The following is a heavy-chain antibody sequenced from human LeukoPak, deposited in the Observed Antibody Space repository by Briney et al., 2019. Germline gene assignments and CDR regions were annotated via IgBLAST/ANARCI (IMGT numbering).Heavy chain of an antibody. CDR3: ARGVRRGDCSTSCYYYYYMDV. D-gene: IGHD2-2*01. J-gene: IGHJ6*03. CDR1: GYTFTSYD. V-gene: IGHV1-8*01. Sequence: ASVKVSCKASGYTFTSYDINWVRQATGQGLEWMGWMNPNSGNTGYAQKFQGRVTMTRNTSISTAYMELSSLRSEDTAVYYCARGVRRGDCSTSCYYYYYMDVWGKGTTVTVSS. CDR2: MNPNSGNT.